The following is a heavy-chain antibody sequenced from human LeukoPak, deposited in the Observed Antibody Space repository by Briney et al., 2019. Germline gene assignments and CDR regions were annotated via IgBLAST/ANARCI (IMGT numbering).Heavy chain of an antibody. J-gene: IGHJ3*02. CDR3: AGRVWFGDLDAFDI. V-gene: IGHV1-8*01. CDR2: MNPNSGNT. D-gene: IGHD3-10*01. Sequence: SVKVSCKASGYTFTSYDINWVRQATGQGLEWMGWMNPNSGNTGYAQKFQGRVTMTRNTSISTAYMELSSLRSEDTAVYYCAGRVWFGDLDAFDIWGQGTMVTVSS. CDR1: GYTFTSYD.